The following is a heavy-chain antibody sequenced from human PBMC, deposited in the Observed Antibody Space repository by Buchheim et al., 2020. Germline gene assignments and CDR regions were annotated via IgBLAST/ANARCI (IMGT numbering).Heavy chain of an antibody. J-gene: IGHJ6*02. V-gene: IGHV3-30*18. CDR2: ISYDGSNK. CDR3: AKDLYYDSSAYYLIYYYGMDV. Sequence: QVQLVESGGGVVQPGRSLRLSCAASGFTFSNYGMHWVRQAPGKGLEWVAVISYDGSNKYYADSVKGRFTISRDNSKSTLYLQMNSLRVEDTAVYYCAKDLYYDSSAYYLIYYYGMDVWGQGTT. D-gene: IGHD3-22*01. CDR1: GFTFSNYG.